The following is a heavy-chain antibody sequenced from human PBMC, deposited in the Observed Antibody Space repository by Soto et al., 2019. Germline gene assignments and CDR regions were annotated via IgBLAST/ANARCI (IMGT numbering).Heavy chain of an antibody. Sequence: SETLSLTCTVSGGSISSYYWSWIRQPPGKGLEWIGYIYYSGSTNYNPSLKSRVTISVDTSKNQFSLKMSSVTAADTAVYYCARRVFGVVNNWFDPWGQGTLVTVSS. CDR1: GGSISSYY. J-gene: IGHJ5*02. CDR3: ARRVFGVVNNWFDP. D-gene: IGHD3-3*01. V-gene: IGHV4-59*01. CDR2: IYYSGST.